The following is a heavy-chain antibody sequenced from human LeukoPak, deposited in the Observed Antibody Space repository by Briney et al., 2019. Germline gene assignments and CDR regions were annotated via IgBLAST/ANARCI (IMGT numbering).Heavy chain of an antibody. J-gene: IGHJ5*02. V-gene: IGHV4-39*01. CDR1: GGSISSSSYY. CDR3: ARQPPGGRQWLVRYNWFDP. CDR2: IYYSGST. D-gene: IGHD6-19*01. Sequence: PSETLSLTCTVSGGSISSSSYYWGWIRQPPGKGLEWIGSIYYSGSTYYNPSLKSRVTISVDTSKNQFSLKLSSVTAADTAVYYCARQPPGGRQWLVRYNWFDPWGQGTLVTVSS.